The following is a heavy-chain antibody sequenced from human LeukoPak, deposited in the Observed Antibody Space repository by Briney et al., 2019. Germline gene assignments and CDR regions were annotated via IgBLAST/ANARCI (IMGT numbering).Heavy chain of an antibody. CDR1: GYTFTSYA. CDR3: ARDGYYYDSSVQDAFDI. J-gene: IGHJ3*02. CDR2: INTNTGNP. V-gene: IGHV7-4-1*02. Sequence: ASVKVSCKASGYTFTSYAMNWVRQAPGQGLEWMGWINTNTGNPTYAQGFTGRFVFSLDTSVSTAYLQISSLKAEDTAVYYCARDGYYYDSSVQDAFDIWGQGTMVTVSS. D-gene: IGHD3-22*01.